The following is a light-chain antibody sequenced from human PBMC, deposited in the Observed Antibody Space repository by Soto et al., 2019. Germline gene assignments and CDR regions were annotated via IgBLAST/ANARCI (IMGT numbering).Light chain of an antibody. CDR2: KSS. Sequence: DIQMTQSPSTLSASVGDRVTITCRASQSISSWLAWYQQKPGKAPKVLIYKSSSLESGVPSRFSGSGSGTEFILTISSLQPDDFATYYCQEYNDYPWTFGQGTKVEIK. J-gene: IGKJ1*01. CDR3: QEYNDYPWT. V-gene: IGKV1-5*03. CDR1: QSISSW.